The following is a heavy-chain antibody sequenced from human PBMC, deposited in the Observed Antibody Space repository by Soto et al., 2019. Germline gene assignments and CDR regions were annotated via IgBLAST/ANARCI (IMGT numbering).Heavy chain of an antibody. CDR3: ARDGSNKPGFYYGMDV. CDR1: GFTFSSNG. V-gene: IGHV3-33*01. Sequence: PGGSLRLSCTASGFTFSSNGMHWVRQAPGKGLEWVAVIWSDGSSKYYAGSVKGRFTIFRDNSKSTLYLQMNGLRAEDTAVYYCARDGSNKPGFYYGMDVWGQGTTVTVSS. J-gene: IGHJ6*02. CDR2: IWSDGSSK. D-gene: IGHD6-13*01.